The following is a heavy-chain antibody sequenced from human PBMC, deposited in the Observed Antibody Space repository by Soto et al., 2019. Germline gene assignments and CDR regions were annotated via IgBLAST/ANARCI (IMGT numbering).Heavy chain of an antibody. CDR3: ARWDGIFGAGGVN. Sequence: QVHLVQSGAEVRKPGASVKVSCKASGYIFAHYGIGWVRQAPGQGLEWMGWINVYNGKTNYAQNFRGRVTMTTDTSTSTAYMDLRSLTSDDTGVYYCARWDGIFGAGGVNWGQGTLVTVSS. V-gene: IGHV1-18*01. J-gene: IGHJ4*02. CDR2: INVYNGKT. D-gene: IGHD3-16*01. CDR1: GYIFAHYG.